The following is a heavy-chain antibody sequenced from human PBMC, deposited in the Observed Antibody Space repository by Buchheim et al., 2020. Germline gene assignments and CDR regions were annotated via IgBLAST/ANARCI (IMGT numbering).Heavy chain of an antibody. CDR1: GGSFSGYY. D-gene: IGHD2-2*01. CDR2: INHSGST. J-gene: IGHJ4*02. CDR3: AIPSRGVPAARNFDY. V-gene: IGHV4-34*01. Sequence: QVQLQQWGAGLLKPSETLSLTCAVYGGSFSGYYWSWIRQPPGKGLEWIGEINHSGSTNYNPSLKRRVTISVDTSTTQFSLKLSSVTAADTAVYYCAIPSRGVPAARNFDYWGQGTL.